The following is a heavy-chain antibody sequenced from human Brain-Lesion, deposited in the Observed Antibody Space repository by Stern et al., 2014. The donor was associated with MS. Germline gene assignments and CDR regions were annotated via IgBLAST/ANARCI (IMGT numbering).Heavy chain of an antibody. CDR3: ARGERWFDS. CDR1: GFTFSNYW. V-gene: IGHV3-74*02. D-gene: IGHD3-10*01. Sequence: EVQLEESGGGLVQPGGSLRLSCAASGFTFSNYWMPWVRQAPGQGLVWVSRVNNDGRRTSYADSVKGRFTMSRDNAKNTLYLQMNSLRVEDTAIYYCARGERWFDSWGQGTLVTVSS. J-gene: IGHJ5*01. CDR2: VNNDGRRT.